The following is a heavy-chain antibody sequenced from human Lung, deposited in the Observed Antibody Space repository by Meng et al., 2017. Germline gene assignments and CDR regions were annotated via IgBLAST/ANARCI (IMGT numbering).Heavy chain of an antibody. CDR2: MWYEESNA. CDR1: GFIFSDYG. V-gene: IGHV3-33*01. J-gene: IGHJ5*02. Sequence: GGSLRLSCAASGFIFSDYGMHWVRQAPGKGLEWVAVMWYEESNAYYGDSVKGRFTISRDNSKNTLYLQMNSLRVEDTAVYYCARDPRLSSSWTFDPWGQGTLVTGAS. D-gene: IGHD6-13*01. CDR3: ARDPRLSSSWTFDP.